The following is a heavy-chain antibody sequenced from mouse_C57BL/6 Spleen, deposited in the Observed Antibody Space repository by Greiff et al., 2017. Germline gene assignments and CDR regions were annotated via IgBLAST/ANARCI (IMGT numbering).Heavy chain of an antibody. V-gene: IGHV1-72*01. CDR2: IDPNSGGT. Sequence: QVPLQQPGAELVKPGASVKLSCKASGYTFTSYWMHWVKQRPGRGLEWIGRIDPNSGGTKYNEKFKSKATLTADKPSSTAYMQFSSQTYEDTAVYNVAKGYYGSSSYYFDYWGQGTTLTVSS. D-gene: IGHD1-1*01. CDR1: GYTFTSYW. CDR3: AKGYYGSSSYYFDY. J-gene: IGHJ2*01.